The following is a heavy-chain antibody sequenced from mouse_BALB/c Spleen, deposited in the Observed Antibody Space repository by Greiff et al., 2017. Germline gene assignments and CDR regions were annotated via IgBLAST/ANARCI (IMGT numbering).Heavy chain of an antibody. D-gene: IGHD1-1*01. CDR3: ARLGDYFMDY. CDR1: GFTFSSYG. Sequence: EVKLVESGGDLVKPGGSLKLSCAASGFTFSSYGMSWVRQTPDKRLEWVATISSGGSYTYYPDSVKGRFTISRDNAKNTLYLQMSSLKSEDTAMYYCARLGDYFMDYWGQGTSVTVSS. CDR2: ISSGGSYT. V-gene: IGHV5-6*01. J-gene: IGHJ4*01.